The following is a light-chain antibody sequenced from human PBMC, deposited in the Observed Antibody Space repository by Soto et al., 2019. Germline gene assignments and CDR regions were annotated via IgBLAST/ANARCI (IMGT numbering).Light chain of an antibody. CDR2: EVS. Sequence: QSVLTQPASVSGSPGQSITISCAGTSSDIGGYNYVSWYQQHPGKAPKDMIYEVSNRPSGVSNRFSGSKSGNTASLTISGLQAEDEADYYCSSYTSSSTLYVFGRGTKVTVL. J-gene: IGLJ1*01. V-gene: IGLV2-14*01. CDR3: SSYTSSSTLYV. CDR1: SSDIGGYNY.